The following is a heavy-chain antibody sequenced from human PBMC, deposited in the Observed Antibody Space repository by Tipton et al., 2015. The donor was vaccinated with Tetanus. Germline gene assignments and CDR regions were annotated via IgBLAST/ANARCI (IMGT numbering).Heavy chain of an antibody. D-gene: IGHD1-26*01. J-gene: IGHJ1*01. CDR1: GYSFSTHW. CDR3: VRTDSGSFTAGPQD. V-gene: IGHV5-51*01. CDR2: IYPDDSDT. Sequence: QLVQSGAEVKKPGESLKMSCKASGYSFSTHWVSWVRQMPGKGLEWMGIIYPDDSDTRYSPSFQGQVTISADKSIGTAYLQWNSLKASDTAMYYCVRTDSGSFTAGPQDWGQGTLVTVSS.